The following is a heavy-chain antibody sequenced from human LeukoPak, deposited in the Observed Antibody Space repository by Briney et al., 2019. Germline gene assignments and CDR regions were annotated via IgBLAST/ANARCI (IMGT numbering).Heavy chain of an antibody. V-gene: IGHV3-23*01. Sequence: GGSLRLSCAASGFTFSSYAMSWVRQAPGKGLERVSSISGSGNRTYYADSVKGRFTISRDNSKNTLFLQMNSLRAEDTAVYYCAKNLYCGGGSCYPSALGMDVWGRGTTVTVSS. CDR1: GFTFSSYA. J-gene: IGHJ6*02. CDR3: AKNLYCGGGSCYPSALGMDV. D-gene: IGHD2-15*01. CDR2: ISGSGNRT.